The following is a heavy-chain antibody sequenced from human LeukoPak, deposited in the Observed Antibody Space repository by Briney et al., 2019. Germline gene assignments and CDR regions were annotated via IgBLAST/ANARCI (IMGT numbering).Heavy chain of an antibody. CDR2: ISGSGGST. V-gene: IGHV3-23*01. D-gene: IGHD5-12*01. CDR3: AKDLSVATIWGGAFDI. Sequence: SGGSLRLSCAASGFTFSSYGMSWVRQAPGKGLEWVSAISGSGGSTYYADSVKGRFTISRDNSKNTLYLQMNSLRAEDTAVYYCAKDLSVATIWGGAFDIWGQGTMVTVSS. J-gene: IGHJ3*02. CDR1: GFTFSSYG.